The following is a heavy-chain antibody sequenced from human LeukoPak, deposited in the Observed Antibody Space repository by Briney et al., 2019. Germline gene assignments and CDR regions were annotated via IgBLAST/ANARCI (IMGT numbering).Heavy chain of an antibody. CDR1: GYTFTDYY. Sequence: ASVKVSCKASGYTFTDYYMHWVRQTPGQGLEWMGWINPGTDGTNYPQNFQGRVTMTRDTSISTAYMELSRLRSDDTAVYYCARVYSALQVTATRRNWFDPWGQGTLVTVSS. CDR3: ARVYSALQVTATRRNWFDP. V-gene: IGHV1-2*02. J-gene: IGHJ5*02. CDR2: INPGTDGT. D-gene: IGHD2-21*02.